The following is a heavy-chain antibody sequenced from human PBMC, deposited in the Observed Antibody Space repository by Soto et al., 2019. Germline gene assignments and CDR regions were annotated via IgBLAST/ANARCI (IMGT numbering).Heavy chain of an antibody. J-gene: IGHJ5*02. CDR2: ISGSGFKK. CDR3: AKNQGVELVPLATVDWFDP. Sequence: EVVLLESGGGLEQPGGSLRLSCAASGFTFENFGMSWVRQAPGKGLEWISSISGSGFKKYYADSVKGRFTISRDNSKSTVYLELNNPSAEDTAVYHCAKNQGVELVPLATVDWFDPWGQGSVVTVSS. D-gene: IGHD1-26*01. V-gene: IGHV3-23*01. CDR1: GFTFENFG.